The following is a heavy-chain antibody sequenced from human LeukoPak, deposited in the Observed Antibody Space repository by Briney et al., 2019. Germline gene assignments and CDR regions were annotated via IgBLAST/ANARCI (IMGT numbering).Heavy chain of an antibody. CDR3: ASARYSGHEPFDF. CDR2: INPNTNGI. J-gene: IGHJ4*02. V-gene: IGHV1-2*02. Sequence: ASVRVSCKASGYTISDYFMHWVRQAPGQGLEWMGWINPNTNGINYAQKFQGRVIMTRDTSINTPYMELRSLTSDDTAIYYCASARYSGHEPFDFWGQGTLVTVST. D-gene: IGHD5-12*01. CDR1: GYTISDYF.